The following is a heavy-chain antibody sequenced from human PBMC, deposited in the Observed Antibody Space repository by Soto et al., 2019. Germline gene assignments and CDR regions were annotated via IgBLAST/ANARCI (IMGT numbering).Heavy chain of an antibody. CDR2: IYYSGST. D-gene: IGHD6-6*01. V-gene: IGHV4-31*03. J-gene: IGHJ5*02. CDR3: AREAAPPSSLWFDP. CDR1: GGSISSGGYY. Sequence: SETLSLTCTVSGGSISSGGYYWSWIRQHPGKGLEWIGYIYYSGSTYYNPSLKSRVTISVDTSKNQFSLELSSVTAADTAVYYCAREAAPPSSLWFDPWGRGTLVTVSS.